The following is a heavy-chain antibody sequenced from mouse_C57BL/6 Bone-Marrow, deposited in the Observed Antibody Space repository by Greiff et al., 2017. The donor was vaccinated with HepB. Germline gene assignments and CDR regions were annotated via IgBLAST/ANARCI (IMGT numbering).Heavy chain of an antibody. Sequence: EVKLEESGGGLVQPGGSLSLSCAASGFTFTDYYMSWVRQPPGKALEWLGFIRNKANGYTTEYSASVKGRFTISRDNSQSILYLQMDALRAEDSATYYCARSSGSSYLDYWGQGTTLTVSS. CDR2: IRNKANGYTT. CDR3: ARSSGSSYLDY. V-gene: IGHV7-3*01. J-gene: IGHJ2*01. CDR1: GFTFTDYY. D-gene: IGHD1-1*01.